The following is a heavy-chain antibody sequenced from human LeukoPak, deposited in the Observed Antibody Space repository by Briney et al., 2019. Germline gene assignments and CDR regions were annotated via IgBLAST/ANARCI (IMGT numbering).Heavy chain of an antibody. J-gene: IGHJ5*02. CDR3: ARLWFGEFPTGFDP. D-gene: IGHD3-10*01. Sequence: ASVKVSCKASGYTFTGYYMHWVRQAPGQGLEWMGWINPNSGGTNYAQKFQGRVTMTRDTSISTAYMELSRLRSDDTAVYYCARLWFGEFPTGFDPWGQGTLVTVSS. CDR2: INPNSGGT. V-gene: IGHV1-2*02. CDR1: GYTFTGYY.